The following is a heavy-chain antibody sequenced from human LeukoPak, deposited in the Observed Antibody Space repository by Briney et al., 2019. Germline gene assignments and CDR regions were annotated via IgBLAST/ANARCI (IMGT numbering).Heavy chain of an antibody. D-gene: IGHD6-13*01. V-gene: IGHV3-7*03. J-gene: IGHJ4*02. CDR3: ARGLYSSTTYYFDY. CDR2: IKQDGSKN. CDR1: GFPFSSYW. Sequence: PGGSLRLSCVASGFPFSSYWMTWVRQAPGKGLEWVANIKQDGSKNSYVDSVKGRFTISRDNAENSLYLQMNSLRAEDTAVYFCARGLYSSTTYYFDYWGQGTLVTVSS.